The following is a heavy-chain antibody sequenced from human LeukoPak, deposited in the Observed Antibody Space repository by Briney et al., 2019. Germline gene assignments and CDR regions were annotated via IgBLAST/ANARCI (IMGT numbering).Heavy chain of an antibody. CDR3: ARLTVTTFYYYYYMDV. CDR1: GGSFSGYY. V-gene: IGHV4-34*01. J-gene: IGHJ6*03. D-gene: IGHD4-17*01. CDR2: INHSGST. Sequence: PSETLSLTCAVYGGSFSGYYWSWIRQPPGKGLEWIGEINHSGSTNYNPSLKSRVTISVDTSKNQFSLKLSSVTAADTAVYYCARLTVTTFYYYYYMDVWGKGTTVTVSS.